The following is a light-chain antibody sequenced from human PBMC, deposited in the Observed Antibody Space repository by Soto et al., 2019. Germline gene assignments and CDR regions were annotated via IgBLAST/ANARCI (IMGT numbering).Light chain of an antibody. J-gene: IGKJ1*01. Sequence: ENLFAPSPSTPALSPGERATLSFRASQSVSSSYLAWYQQKPGQAPRLLIYGASSRATGIPDRFSGSGSGTDFTLTISRLEPEDFAVYYCQQYGSSPWTFGQGTKVDIK. CDR3: QQYGSSPWT. V-gene: IGKV3-20*01. CDR2: GAS. CDR1: QSVSSSY.